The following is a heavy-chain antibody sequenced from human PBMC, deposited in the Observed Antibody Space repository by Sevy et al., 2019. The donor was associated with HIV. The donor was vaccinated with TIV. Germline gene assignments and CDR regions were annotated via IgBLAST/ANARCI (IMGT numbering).Heavy chain of an antibody. CDR3: TRDLRWPARLFSATAAGFDL. J-gene: IGHJ4*02. V-gene: IGHV3-74*01. D-gene: IGHD1-1*01. Sequence: GGSLRLSCAASGFTFSNYWMHWVRQPPGKGLVWVSRINKDGSDPVYADSVNGRFTISRDNAKNTLSLQMDSLRVDDSGIYYCTRDLRWPARLFSATAAGFDLWSQGTLVTVSS. CDR2: INKDGSDP. CDR1: GFTFSNYW.